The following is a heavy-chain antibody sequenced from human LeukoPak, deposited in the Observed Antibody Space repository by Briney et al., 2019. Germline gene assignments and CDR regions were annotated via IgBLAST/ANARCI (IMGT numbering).Heavy chain of an antibody. D-gene: IGHD3-22*01. CDR3: ARHETYYDSSGYYRVFDY. CDR1: GGFISSYY. CDR2: IYYSGST. J-gene: IGHJ4*02. Sequence: SETLSLTCTVSGGFISSYYWSWLRQPPGKGLEWFGYIYYSGSTNYNPSLKSRVTISVDTSKNKFSLKLSSVTAADTAVYYCARHETYYDSSGYYRVFDYWGQGTLVTVSS. V-gene: IGHV4-59*08.